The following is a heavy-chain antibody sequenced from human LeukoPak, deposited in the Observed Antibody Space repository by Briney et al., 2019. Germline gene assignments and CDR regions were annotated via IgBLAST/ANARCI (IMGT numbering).Heavy chain of an antibody. CDR1: GYSISSGYY. CDR2: IYHSGST. V-gene: IGHV4-38-2*02. D-gene: IGHD4-11*01. J-gene: IGHJ4*02. CDR3: ARDTVTTLGYYDY. Sequence: SETLSLTCTVSGYSISSGYYWGWIRQPPGKGLEWIGSIYHSGSTYYNPSLKSRVTISVDTSKNQFSLKLSSVTAADTAVYYCARDTVTTLGYYDYWGQGTLVTVSS.